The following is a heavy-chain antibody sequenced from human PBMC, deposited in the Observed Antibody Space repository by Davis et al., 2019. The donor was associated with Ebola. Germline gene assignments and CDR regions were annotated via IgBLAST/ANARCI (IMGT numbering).Heavy chain of an antibody. CDR2: INPNSGGT. V-gene: IGHV1-2*02. J-gene: IGHJ5*02. Sequence: ASVKVSCKASGYTFTGYYMHWVRQAPGQELEWMGWINPNSGGTNYAQKFQGRVTMTRDTSISTAYMELSRLRSDDTAVYYCARARCSSTSCYYRNWFDPWGQGTLVTVSS. D-gene: IGHD2-2*01. CDR3: ARARCSSTSCYYRNWFDP. CDR1: GYTFTGYY.